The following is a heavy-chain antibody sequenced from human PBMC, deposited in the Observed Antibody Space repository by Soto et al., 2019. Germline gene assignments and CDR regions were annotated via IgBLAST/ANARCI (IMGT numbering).Heavy chain of an antibody. Sequence: QVQLVQSGAEVKKPGSSVKVSCKASGGTFSSYTISWVRQAPGQGLEWMGRIIPILGIANYAQKFQGRVTITADKSTSTAYMELSSLRSEDTAVYYCAREIPGVVVPNAVDYWGQGTMVTVSS. CDR3: AREIPGVVVPNAVDY. CDR2: IIPILGIA. J-gene: IGHJ4*02. V-gene: IGHV1-69*08. D-gene: IGHD3-22*01. CDR1: GGTFSSYT.